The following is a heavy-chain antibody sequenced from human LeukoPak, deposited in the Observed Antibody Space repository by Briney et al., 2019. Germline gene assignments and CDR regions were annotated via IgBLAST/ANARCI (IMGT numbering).Heavy chain of an antibody. CDR3: ARYDDSSGYYPNDAFDI. CDR1: GGSISSYY. Sequence: PSETLSPTCTVSGGSISSYYWSWIRHPPGKGLEWIGYIYYSGSTNYNPSLKSRVTISVDTSKNQFSLKLSSVTAADTAVYYCARYDDSSGYYPNDAFDIWGQGTMVTVSS. CDR2: IYYSGST. V-gene: IGHV4-59*01. J-gene: IGHJ3*02. D-gene: IGHD3-22*01.